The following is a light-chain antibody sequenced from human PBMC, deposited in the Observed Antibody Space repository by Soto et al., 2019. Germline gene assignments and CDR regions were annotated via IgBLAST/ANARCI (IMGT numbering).Light chain of an antibody. CDR1: SRDVSGYNY. V-gene: IGLV2-14*01. CDR3: SSYTSSSTPYV. Sequence: QSALTQRASVSLSPGQSIPISCTGTSRDVSGYNYVSCYQQHPGKAPKLMIYDVSNRPSGVSNRFSGSKSGNTASLTISGLQAEDEADYDCSSYTSSSTPYVFGTGTKVTVL. CDR2: DVS. J-gene: IGLJ1*01.